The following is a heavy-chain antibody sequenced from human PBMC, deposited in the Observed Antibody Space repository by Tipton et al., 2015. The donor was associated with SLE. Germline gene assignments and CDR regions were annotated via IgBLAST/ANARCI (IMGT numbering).Heavy chain of an antibody. V-gene: IGHV3-30*18. CDR1: GFTFSNYG. CDR3: AKTGSYDFGDAFDL. CDR2: ISYDGSNS. J-gene: IGHJ3*01. Sequence: SLRLSCAASGFTFSNYGMHWVRQAPGKGLKWVAVISYDGSNSYHADSVKGRFTISRDNSKNTLYLQPNSLRDEDTAVYYCAKTGSYDFGDAFDLWGQGTMVTVSS. D-gene: IGHD3-3*01.